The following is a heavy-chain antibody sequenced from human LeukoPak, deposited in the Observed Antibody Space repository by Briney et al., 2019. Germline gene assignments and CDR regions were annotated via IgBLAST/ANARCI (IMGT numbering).Heavy chain of an antibody. Sequence: SETLSLTCAVHSGSFSGYYWSWLRRPPGKGLEWNGEINDSGRYKYIPSLKSRVTVSVDTSKNQFSLKLNSVTAADTAVYFCARGGLNSNYFDSWGRGTLVTVSS. CDR3: ARGGLNSNYFDS. CDR2: INDSGRY. D-gene: IGHD4-11*01. J-gene: IGHJ4*02. V-gene: IGHV4-34*01. CDR1: SGSFSGYY.